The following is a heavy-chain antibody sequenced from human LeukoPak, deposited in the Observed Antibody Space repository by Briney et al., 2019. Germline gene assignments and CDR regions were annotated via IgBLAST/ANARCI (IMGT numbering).Heavy chain of an antibody. V-gene: IGHV4-39*07. Sequence: SETLSLTCTVSGGSISSSSYYWGWIRQPPGKGLEWIGSIYYSGSTYYNPSLKSRVTISVDTSKNQFSLKLSSVTAADTAVYYCAREYYSSGSVDYWGQGALVTVSS. D-gene: IGHD3-10*01. CDR3: AREYYSSGSVDY. CDR1: GGSISSSSYY. CDR2: IYYSGST. J-gene: IGHJ4*02.